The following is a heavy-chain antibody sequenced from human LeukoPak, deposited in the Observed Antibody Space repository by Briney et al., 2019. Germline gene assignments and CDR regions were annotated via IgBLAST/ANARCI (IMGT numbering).Heavy chain of an antibody. V-gene: IGHV3-23*01. Sequence: GGSLRLSCAASGFTFSSYAMSWVRQAPGKGLEWVSAISGSGGSTYYADSMKGRFTISRDNSKNTLYLQMNSLRAEGTAVYYCAKGSGSYLRSSDPTPFDYWGQGTLVTVSS. CDR1: GFTFSSYA. CDR2: ISGSGGST. J-gene: IGHJ4*02. CDR3: AKGSGSYLRSSDPTPFDY. D-gene: IGHD3-10*01.